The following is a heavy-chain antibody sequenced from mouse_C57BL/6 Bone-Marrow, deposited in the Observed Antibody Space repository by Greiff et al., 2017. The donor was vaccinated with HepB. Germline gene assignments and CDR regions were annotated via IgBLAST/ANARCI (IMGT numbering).Heavy chain of an antibody. CDR1: GYTFTSYW. J-gene: IGHJ3*01. Sequence: QVQLQQPGAELVKPGASVKLSCKASGYTFTSYWMHWVKQRPGRGLEWIGEIDPDSGGTKYNEKLKSKATRTVDKPSSTAYMQLSSLTSEDSAVYYCASRCLLGAYWGQGTLVTVSA. CDR2: IDPDSGGT. D-gene: IGHD2-3*01. V-gene: IGHV1-72*01. CDR3: ASRCLLGAY.